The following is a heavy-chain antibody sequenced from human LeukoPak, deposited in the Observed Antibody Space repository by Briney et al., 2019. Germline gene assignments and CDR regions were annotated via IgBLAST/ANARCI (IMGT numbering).Heavy chain of an antibody. J-gene: IGHJ4*02. CDR1: GYSISRFYY. D-gene: IGHD6-13*01. CDR3: ATLAASAPRYFDY. CDR2: IYHSGST. Sequence: SETLSLTCAVSGYSISRFYYWGWIRQPPGKGLEWIASIYHSGSTYYNPSLKSRITISVDTSKNQFSLKLTSVTAADAAVYYYATLAASAPRYFDYWGQGILVTVSS. V-gene: IGHV4-38-2*01.